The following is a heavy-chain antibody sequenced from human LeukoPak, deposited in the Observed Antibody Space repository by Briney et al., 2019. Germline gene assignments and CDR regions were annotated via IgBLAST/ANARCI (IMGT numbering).Heavy chain of an antibody. V-gene: IGHV4-59*01. CDR2: VYYSGST. CDR1: GGSISSYY. J-gene: IGHJ4*02. Sequence: SETLSLTCTVSGGSISSYYWSWIRQPPGKGLEWIGYVYYSGSTNYNPSLKSRVTISVDTSKNQFSLKLSSVTAADTAVYYCARVGSCGWYALYYFDYWCQGTLVTVSS. CDR3: ARVGSCGWYALYYFDY. D-gene: IGHD6-19*01.